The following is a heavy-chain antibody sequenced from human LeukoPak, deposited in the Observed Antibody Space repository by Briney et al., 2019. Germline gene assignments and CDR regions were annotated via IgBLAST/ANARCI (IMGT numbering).Heavy chain of an antibody. Sequence: SETLSLTCTVSGDSITTSYWSWIRRPPGKGLEWIGYISYSGSTSYNPSLKSRVTISIDTSKKQISLKLSSVTAADTAVYYCARGWAGTVAGWFDPWGQGTLATVSS. CDR2: ISYSGST. CDR3: ARGWAGTVAGWFDP. D-gene: IGHD1-7*01. J-gene: IGHJ5*02. CDR1: GDSITTSY. V-gene: IGHV4-59*01.